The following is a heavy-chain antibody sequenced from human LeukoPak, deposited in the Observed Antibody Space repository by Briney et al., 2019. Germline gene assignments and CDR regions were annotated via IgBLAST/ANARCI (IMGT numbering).Heavy chain of an antibody. Sequence: PSETLSLTCAVYGGSFSGYYWSWIRQPPGKALEWLARIDWDDDKYYSTSLKTRLTISKDTSKNQVVLTMTNMDPVDTATYYCARTPGVLGTLGGFDYWGQGTLVTVSS. J-gene: IGHJ4*02. D-gene: IGHD7-27*01. CDR2: IDWDDDK. V-gene: IGHV2-70*11. CDR1: GGSFSGYY. CDR3: ARTPGVLGTLGGFDY.